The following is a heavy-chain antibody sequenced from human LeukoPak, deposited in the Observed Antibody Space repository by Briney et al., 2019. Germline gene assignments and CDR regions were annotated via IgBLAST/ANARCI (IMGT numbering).Heavy chain of an antibody. CDR2: INPSGGST. V-gene: IGHV1-46*01. Sequence: GASVKVSYKASGYTFTSYYMHWVRQAPGQGLEWMGIINPSGGSTSYAQKFQGRVTMTRDTSTSTVYMELSSLRSEDTAVYYCARLTDLSYSSGWQDYWGQGTLDTVSS. CDR1: GYTFTSYY. J-gene: IGHJ4*02. CDR3: ARLTDLSYSSGWQDY. D-gene: IGHD6-19*01.